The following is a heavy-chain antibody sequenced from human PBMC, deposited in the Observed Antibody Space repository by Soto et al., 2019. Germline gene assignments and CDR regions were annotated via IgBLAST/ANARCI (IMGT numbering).Heavy chain of an antibody. J-gene: IGHJ1*01. CDR2: IIPILGIA. V-gene: IGHV1-69*08. Sequence: QVQLVQSGAEVKKPGSSVKVSCKASGGTFSSYTISWVRQAPGQGLEWMGRIIPILGIANYAQKSQGRVTITADKSTSTAYMELSSLRSEDTAVYYCARDMGLWFGELPWLGYFQHWGQGTLVTVSS. D-gene: IGHD3-10*01. CDR3: ARDMGLWFGELPWLGYFQH. CDR1: GGTFSSYT.